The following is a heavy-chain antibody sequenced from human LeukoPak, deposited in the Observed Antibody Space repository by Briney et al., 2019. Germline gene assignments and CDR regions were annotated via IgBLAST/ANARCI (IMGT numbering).Heavy chain of an antibody. D-gene: IGHD3-16*01. CDR2: ISYDGSNK. Sequence: GRSLRLSCAASGFTFSSYAMHWVRQAPGKGLEWVAVISYDGSNKYYADSVKGRFTISRDNSKNTLYLQMNSLRAEDTAVYYRARDRGNWFDPWGQGTLVTVSS. CDR3: ARDRGNWFDP. CDR1: GFTFSSYA. V-gene: IGHV3-30*04. J-gene: IGHJ5*02.